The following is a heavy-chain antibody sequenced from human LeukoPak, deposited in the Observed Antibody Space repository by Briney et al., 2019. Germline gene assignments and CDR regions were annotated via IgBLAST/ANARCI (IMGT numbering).Heavy chain of an antibody. D-gene: IGHD3-10*01. J-gene: IGHJ4*02. CDR3: ARDYGSGSPFDY. CDR1: GGTFSSYA. CDR2: ISAYNGNT. V-gene: IGHV1-18*01. Sequence: ASVKVSCKASGGTFSSYAISWVRQAPGQGLEWMGWISAYNGNTNYAQKFQGRVTMTTDTSTSTAYMELRSLRSDDTAVYYCARDYGSGSPFDYWGQGTLVTVSS.